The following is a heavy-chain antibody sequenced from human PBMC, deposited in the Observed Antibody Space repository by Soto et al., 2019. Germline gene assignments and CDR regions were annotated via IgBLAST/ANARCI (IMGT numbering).Heavy chain of an antibody. V-gene: IGHV3-74*01. CDR1: GFTFSTYW. CDR2: INSDGSGT. D-gene: IGHD6-13*01. CDR3: ARDRSIAASGTPLGFYYYGMDV. J-gene: IGHJ6*02. Sequence: PGGSLRLSCAASGFTFSTYWMHWVRQAPGRGLVWVSRINSDGSGTRYADSVKGRFTISRDNAKNTLFLQMNSLRAEDAAVYYCARDRSIAASGTPLGFYYYGMDVWAQRTTVTGSS.